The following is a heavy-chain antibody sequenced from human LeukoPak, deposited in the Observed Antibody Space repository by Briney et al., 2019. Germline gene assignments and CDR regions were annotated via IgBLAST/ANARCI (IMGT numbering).Heavy chain of an antibody. V-gene: IGHV4-59*06. CDR1: GDSISNYY. Sequence: SETPSLTCTVSGDSISNYYWSWIRQHPGKGLEWIGYIYYSGSTYYNPSLKSRVTISVDTSKNQFSLKLSSVTAADTAVYYCARGGRLELRPYWGQGTLVTVSS. D-gene: IGHD1-7*01. CDR3: ARGGRLELRPY. J-gene: IGHJ4*02. CDR2: IYYSGST.